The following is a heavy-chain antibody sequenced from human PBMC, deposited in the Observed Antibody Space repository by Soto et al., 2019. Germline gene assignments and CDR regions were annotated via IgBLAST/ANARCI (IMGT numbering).Heavy chain of an antibody. CDR2: IWYDGSNK. V-gene: IGHV3-33*01. CDR3: ARDWKQLGVDWYFDL. Sequence: GGSLRLSCAASGFTFSSYGMHWVRQAPGKGLEWVAVIWYDGSNKYYADSVKGRFTISRDNSKNTLYLQMNSLRAEDTAVYYCARDWKQLGVDWYFDLWGRGTLVTVSS. J-gene: IGHJ2*01. D-gene: IGHD6-13*01. CDR1: GFTFSSYG.